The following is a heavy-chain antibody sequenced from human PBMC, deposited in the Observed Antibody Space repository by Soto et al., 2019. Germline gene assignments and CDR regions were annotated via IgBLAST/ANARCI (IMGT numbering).Heavy chain of an antibody. V-gene: IGHV1-46*01. J-gene: IGHJ5*02. D-gene: IGHD1-1*01. CDR2: FNPYTGGT. Sequence: QGQLAQPGAEVKKPGASVKVSCKASGYTFTTYYIHWMRQAPGQVLEWMGMFNPYTGGTRYAHKFQGRVTMTGDTSTSRGYMELSRLRSDGTAVYYCARRWGEIGTAFDPWGQRTLVTVSS. CDR3: ARRWGEIGTAFDP. CDR1: GYTFTTYY.